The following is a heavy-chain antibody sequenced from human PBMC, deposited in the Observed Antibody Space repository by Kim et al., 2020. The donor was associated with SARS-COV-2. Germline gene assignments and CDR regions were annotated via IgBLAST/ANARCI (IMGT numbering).Heavy chain of an antibody. CDR1: GGSISSSSYY. D-gene: IGHD1-1*01. Sequence: SETLSLTCTVSGGSISSSSYYWGWMRQAPGKGLEWIGSIYYSGSTYYNPSLKSRVTISVDTSKNQFSLKLTSVTAADTAGYYCTRSGTLYNIYYWGQGTL. CDR3: TRSGTLYNIYY. J-gene: IGHJ4*02. CDR2: IYYSGST. V-gene: IGHV4-39*01.